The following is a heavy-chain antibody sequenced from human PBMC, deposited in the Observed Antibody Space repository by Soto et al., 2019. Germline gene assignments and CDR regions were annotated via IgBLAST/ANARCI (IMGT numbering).Heavy chain of an antibody. V-gene: IGHV3-30*18. CDR2: ISYDGSNK. J-gene: IGHJ4*02. D-gene: IGHD6-13*01. Sequence: QVQLVESGGGVVQPGRSLRLSCAASGFTFSSYGMHWVRQAPGKGLEWVAVISYDGSNKYYADSVKGRFTISRDNSKNTLYLQMNSLRAEDTAVYYWAKDGSSSWNYWGQGPLVTVSS. CDR1: GFTFSSYG. CDR3: AKDGSSSWNY.